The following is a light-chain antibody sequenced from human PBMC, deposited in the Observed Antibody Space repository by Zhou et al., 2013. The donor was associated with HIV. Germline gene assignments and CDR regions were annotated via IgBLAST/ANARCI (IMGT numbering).Light chain of an antibody. CDR3: QQYSSSWT. V-gene: IGKV3-15*01. CDR2: HAS. Sequence: EIVLTQSPASLSLFPGDRATLSCRSSQNIHTTLAWYLQKPGQAPRLLIYHASTRATGVPARFSGSGSGTEFTLTISSLQSEDFAIYYCQQYSSSWTFGQGTRVE. J-gene: IGKJ1*01. CDR1: QNIHTT.